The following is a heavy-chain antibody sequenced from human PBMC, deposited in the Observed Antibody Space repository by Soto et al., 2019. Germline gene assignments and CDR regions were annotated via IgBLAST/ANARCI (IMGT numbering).Heavy chain of an antibody. CDR2: IYPGDSDT. CDR3: ARWVVRGVRPVFGWFDP. D-gene: IGHD3-10*01. V-gene: IGHV5-51*01. CDR1: GYSFTSYW. Sequence: GESLKISRKGSGYSFTSYWIGWVRQIPGKGLEWMGIIYPGDSDTRYSPSFQGQVTISADKSISTAYLQWSSLKASDTAMYYCARWVVRGVRPVFGWFDPWGQGPLVTVSS. J-gene: IGHJ5*02.